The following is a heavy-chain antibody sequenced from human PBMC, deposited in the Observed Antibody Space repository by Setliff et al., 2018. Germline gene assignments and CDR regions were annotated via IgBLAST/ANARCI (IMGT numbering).Heavy chain of an antibody. V-gene: IGHV4-61*09. J-gene: IGHJ4*02. Sequence: SETLSLTCTVSGGSISSGSYYWSWIRQPAGKGLEWIGHIYTSGSTYYNPSLKSRVTISLDTSKNQFSLKLTSVTAADTAVYYCASGLNWLSSTEFDYWGQGTLVTVSS. CDR2: IYTSGST. D-gene: IGHD1-20*01. CDR3: ASGLNWLSSTEFDY. CDR1: GGSISSGSYY.